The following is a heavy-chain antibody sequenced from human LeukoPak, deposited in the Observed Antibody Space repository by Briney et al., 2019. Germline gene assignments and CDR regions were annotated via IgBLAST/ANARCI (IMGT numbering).Heavy chain of an antibody. V-gene: IGHV3-74*01. J-gene: IGHJ4*02. D-gene: IGHD5-24*01. CDR1: GFPFSRDS. CDR2: ISPDGSVT. CDR3: ASDVAYKFDY. Sequence: GGSLRLSCAASGFPFSRDSMHWVRQSPGKGLVWLSRISPDGSVTNYADSVKGRFTISRDNAKNTPYLQMNSLRDEDTAMYYCASDVAYKFDYWGQGTLVTFSS.